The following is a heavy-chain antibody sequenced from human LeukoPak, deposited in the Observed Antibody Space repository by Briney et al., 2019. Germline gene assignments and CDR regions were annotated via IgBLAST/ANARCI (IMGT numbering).Heavy chain of an antibody. D-gene: IGHD3-22*01. Sequence: PGGSLRLSCAASGFTFSSYSMNWVRQAPGKGLEWVSYISSSSSTIYYADSVKGRFTISRDNAKNSLYLQMNSLRAGDTAVYYCARDVDYDSSGPRFDYWGQGTLVTVSS. CDR1: GFTFSSYS. V-gene: IGHV3-48*04. J-gene: IGHJ4*02. CDR3: ARDVDYDSSGPRFDY. CDR2: ISSSSSTI.